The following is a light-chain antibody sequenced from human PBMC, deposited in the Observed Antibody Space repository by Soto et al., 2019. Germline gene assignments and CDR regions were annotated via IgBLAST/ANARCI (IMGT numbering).Light chain of an antibody. CDR1: SSDVGSYNL. CDR2: EGS. Sequence: QSALTQPASVSGSPRQSITISCTGTSSDVGSYNLVSWYQQHPGKAPKLMIYEGSRRPSGVSNRFSGSKSGNTASLTISGLQAADEADYYCCSYAGSSTLAFGGGTKVTVL. CDR3: CSYAGSSTLA. J-gene: IGLJ2*01. V-gene: IGLV2-23*01.